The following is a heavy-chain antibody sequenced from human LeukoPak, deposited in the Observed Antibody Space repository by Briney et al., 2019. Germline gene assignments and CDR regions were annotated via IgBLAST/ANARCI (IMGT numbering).Heavy chain of an antibody. J-gene: IGHJ6*02. D-gene: IGHD6-19*01. CDR1: GFTFSTYA. CDR3: AKVSGIAVAGVNYYYYGMDV. CDR2: ITGSGGAT. Sequence: GGSLRLSCAASGFTFSTYAVNWVRQAPGKGLEWVSAITGSGGATYYADSVKGRFTISRDNSKNTLYLQMSSLRAEDTAVYYCAKVSGIAVAGVNYYYYGMDVWGQGTTVTVSS. V-gene: IGHV3-23*01.